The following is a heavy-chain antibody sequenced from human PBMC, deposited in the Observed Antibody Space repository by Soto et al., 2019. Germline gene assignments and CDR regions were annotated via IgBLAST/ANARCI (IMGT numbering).Heavy chain of an antibody. V-gene: IGHV4-59*01. CDR2: ISYSGST. CDR3: ARGRGDTAMAWYY. Sequence: SETLSLTCTVSGGSISSYYWSLLRQSPGKGLEWIGYISYSGSTKYNPSLKSRVTMSVDTSKNQFSLKLSSVTAADTAVYYCARGRGDTAMAWYYWGQGTLVTVSS. J-gene: IGHJ4*02. CDR1: GGSISSYY. D-gene: IGHD5-18*01.